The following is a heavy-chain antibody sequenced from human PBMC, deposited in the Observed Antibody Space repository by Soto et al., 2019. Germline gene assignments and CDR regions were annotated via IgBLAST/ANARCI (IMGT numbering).Heavy chain of an antibody. D-gene: IGHD6-13*01. Sequence: QVQLQASGPGLVKPSETLSLTCTVSGGSISSYYWGWIRQPPGKGLEWMGYIYYSGSTNYNPSLKSRVTISVDTSKNQFSLKLNSETAADTAVYHCARGYASSWYTYYFDYWGQGTLVTVSS. CDR1: GGSISSYY. CDR2: IYYSGST. J-gene: IGHJ4*02. V-gene: IGHV4-59*08. CDR3: ARGYASSWYTYYFDY.